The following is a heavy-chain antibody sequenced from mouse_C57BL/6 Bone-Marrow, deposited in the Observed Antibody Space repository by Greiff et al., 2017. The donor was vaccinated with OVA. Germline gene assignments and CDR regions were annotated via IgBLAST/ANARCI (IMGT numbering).Heavy chain of an antibody. CDR1: GYTFTSYW. D-gene: IGHD1-1*01. CDR2: IYPSDSET. Sequence: VQLQQSGAELVRPGSSVKLSCKASGYTFTSYWMDWVKQRPGQGLEWIGNIYPSDSETHYNQKFKDKATLTVDKSSSTAYMQLSSLTSEDSAVYYCARSDGSSYGWYVDVWGTGTTVTVSS. V-gene: IGHV1-61*01. CDR3: ARSDGSSYGWYVDV. J-gene: IGHJ1*03.